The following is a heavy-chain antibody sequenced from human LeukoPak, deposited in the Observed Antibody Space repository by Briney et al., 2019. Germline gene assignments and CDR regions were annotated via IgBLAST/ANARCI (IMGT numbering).Heavy chain of an antibody. V-gene: IGHV4-34*01. CDR3: ARGRSGYSYGYGHPRFDY. J-gene: IGHJ4*02. CDR1: GGSFSAHS. Sequence: SETLSLTCAVYGGSFSAHSWSWIRQPPGNGMEWIGEINHSGSTNYNPSLKSRVTISVDTSKNQFSLKLSSVTAADTAVYYCARGRSGYSYGYGHPRFDYWGQGTLVTVSS. CDR2: INHSGST. D-gene: IGHD5-18*01.